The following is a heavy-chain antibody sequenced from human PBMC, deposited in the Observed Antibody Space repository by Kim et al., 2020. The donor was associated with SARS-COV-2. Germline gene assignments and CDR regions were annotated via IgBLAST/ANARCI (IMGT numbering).Heavy chain of an antibody. V-gene: IGHV1-58*01. CDR1: GFTFTSSA. CDR2: IVVGSGNT. CDR3: AAAPYYSGSGSFHYYYGMDV. J-gene: IGHJ6*02. D-gene: IGHD3-10*01. Sequence: SVKVSCKASGFTFTSSAVQWVRQARGQRLEWIGWIVVGSGNTNYAQKFQERVTITRDMSTSTAYMELSSLRSEDTAVYYCAAAPYYSGSGSFHYYYGMDVWGQGTTVTVSS.